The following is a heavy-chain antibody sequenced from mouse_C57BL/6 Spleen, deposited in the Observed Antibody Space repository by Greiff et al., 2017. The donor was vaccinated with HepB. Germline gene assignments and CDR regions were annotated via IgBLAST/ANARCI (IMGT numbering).Heavy chain of an antibody. CDR2: ISSGGSYT. CDR1: GFTFSSYG. V-gene: IGHV5-6*01. CDR3: ARFYYDSSWFAY. D-gene: IGHD2-4*01. J-gene: IGHJ3*01. Sequence: EVQVVESGGDLVKPGGSLKLSCAASGFTFSSYGMSWVRQTPDKRLEWVATISSGGSYTYYPDSVKGRFTISRDNAKNTLYLQMSSLKSEDTAMYYCARFYYDSSWFAYWGQGTLVTVSA.